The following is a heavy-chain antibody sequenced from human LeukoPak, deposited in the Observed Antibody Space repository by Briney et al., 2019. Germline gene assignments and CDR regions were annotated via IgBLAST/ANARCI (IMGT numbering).Heavy chain of an antibody. D-gene: IGHD2-15*01. J-gene: IGHJ5*02. V-gene: IGHV3-43*02. CDR3: PKGAMGYCSGGSCESWFDP. Sequence: GGSLRLSCAASGFTFDDYDMLWVRQAPGKGLEGVFLISGDGSSTYYEYYVRGRLTISRDNSKNSLYLQMNSLRTEDTALYYCPKGAMGYCSGGSCESWFDPWGQGTLVTVSS. CDR2: ISGDGSST. CDR1: GFTFDDYD.